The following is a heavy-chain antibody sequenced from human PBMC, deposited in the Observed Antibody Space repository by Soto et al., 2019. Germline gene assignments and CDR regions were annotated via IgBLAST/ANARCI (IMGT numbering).Heavy chain of an antibody. CDR2: IYYSGST. J-gene: IGHJ3*02. Sequence: QLQLQESGPGLVKPSETLSLTCTVSGGSISSSSNYWGLIRQPPGKGLEWIGSIYYSGSTYYNPSLKSRVTISVDTSKNQFSLKLSSVTAADTAVYYCARRGRGEDAFDIWGQRTMVTVSS. D-gene: IGHD3-10*01. V-gene: IGHV4-39*01. CDR3: ARRGRGEDAFDI. CDR1: GGSISSSSNY.